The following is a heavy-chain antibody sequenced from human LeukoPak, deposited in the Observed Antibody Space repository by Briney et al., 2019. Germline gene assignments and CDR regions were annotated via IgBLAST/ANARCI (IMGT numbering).Heavy chain of an antibody. D-gene: IGHD1-1*01. CDR3: ARLWRAAIDY. J-gene: IGHJ4*02. CDR2: FYYSGST. CDR1: GGSISSSSYS. V-gene: IGHV4-39*01. Sequence: PSETLSLTCTVVSGGSISSSSYSWGWIRQPPGKGLEWIGSFYYSGSTYYNPSLKSRVTISADTSKNQFSLKLSSVTAADTAVYYCARLWRAAIDYGGQGILVTVSS.